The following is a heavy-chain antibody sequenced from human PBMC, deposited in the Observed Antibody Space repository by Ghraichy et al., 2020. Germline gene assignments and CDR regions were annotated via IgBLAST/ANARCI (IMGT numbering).Heavy chain of an antibody. CDR3: ARASSGRFDY. CDR1: GFTFSDYS. CDR2: ISSGSGAI. J-gene: IGHJ4*02. V-gene: IGHV3-48*01. D-gene: IGHD7-27*01. Sequence: GGSLRLSCAASGFTFSDYSMSWVRQAPGTGLEWVSFISSGSGAIYYADSVKGRFTISRDNAKNSLYLQMNSLRAEDTAVYYWARASSGRFDYWGQGTPVTVSS.